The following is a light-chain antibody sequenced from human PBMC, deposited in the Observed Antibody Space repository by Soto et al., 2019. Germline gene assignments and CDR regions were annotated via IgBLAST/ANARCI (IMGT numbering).Light chain of an antibody. V-gene: IGLV2-14*01. CDR1: SSDVGGYNY. Sequence: QSALTQPASVSGSPGQSITISCTGTSSDVGGYNYVSWYQQHPGKAPKLMIYDVSSRPSGVSNRFAGSKSGNTASLTISGLQAEDEAEYYCSSYTSSSTLVVFGGGTKLTVL. J-gene: IGLJ2*01. CDR3: SSYTSSSTLVV. CDR2: DVS.